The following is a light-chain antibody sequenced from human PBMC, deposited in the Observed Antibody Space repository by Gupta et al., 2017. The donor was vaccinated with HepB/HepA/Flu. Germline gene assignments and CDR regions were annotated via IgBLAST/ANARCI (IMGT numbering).Light chain of an antibody. CDR2: QDD. CDR1: KLGDKY. J-gene: IGLJ2*01. Sequence: SYDLTQPPSVSVSPGQPASITCSGDKLGDKYASWYQQKPGQSPVLVIYQDDRRPSGIPERFSGSNSGNTATLTISGTQAMDEADYYCQAWDTTLSIFGGGTKLTVL. CDR3: QAWDTTLSI. V-gene: IGLV3-1*01.